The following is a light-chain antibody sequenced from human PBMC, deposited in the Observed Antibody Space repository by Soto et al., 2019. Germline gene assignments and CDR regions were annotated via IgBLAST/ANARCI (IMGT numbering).Light chain of an antibody. CDR3: QQYGSSSYT. Sequence: EIVLTQSPGTLSLSPGERATLSCRASQSVSSSYLAWYQQKPGQAPRLLIYGASSRATGIPDRFSGSASGTDFTLTISRLEPADFAVYYCQQYGSSSYTFGQGTKLEIK. CDR2: GAS. V-gene: IGKV3-20*01. J-gene: IGKJ2*01. CDR1: QSVSSSY.